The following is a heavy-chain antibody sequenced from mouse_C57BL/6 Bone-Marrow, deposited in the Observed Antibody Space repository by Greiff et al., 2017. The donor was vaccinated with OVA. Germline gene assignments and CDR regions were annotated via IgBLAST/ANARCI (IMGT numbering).Heavy chain of an antibody. D-gene: IGHD1-1*01. CDR2: ISYSGST. CDR3: ARSFITTVVATNYFDY. CDR1: GYSITSDY. Sequence: ESGPGLAKPSQTLSLTCSVTGYSITSDYWNWIRKFPGNKLEYMGYISYSGSTYYNPSLKSRISITRDTSKNQYYLQLNSVTTEDTATYYCARSFITTVVATNYFDYWGQGTTLTVSS. V-gene: IGHV3-8*01. J-gene: IGHJ2*01.